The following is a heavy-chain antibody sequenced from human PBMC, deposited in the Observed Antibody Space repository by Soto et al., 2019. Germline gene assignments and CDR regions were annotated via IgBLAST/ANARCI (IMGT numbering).Heavy chain of an antibody. V-gene: IGHV4-4*07. CDR2: IFPTGNT. Sequence: PSETLSLTCTVSSASLSNYDWSWIRQPAGKGLEWIGRIFPTGNTDYNPSLRSRVTMSVYTSKNQFSLKLNSVTAADTAVYYCARGSLGPDYWGPGTMVTVSS. J-gene: IGHJ4*02. CDR1: SASLSNYD. CDR3: ARGSLGPDY. D-gene: IGHD1-26*01.